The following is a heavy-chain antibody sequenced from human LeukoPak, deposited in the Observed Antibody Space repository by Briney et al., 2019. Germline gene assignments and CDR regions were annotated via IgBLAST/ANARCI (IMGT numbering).Heavy chain of an antibody. CDR3: AKYYYGSGSYYKGLDY. CDR2: ISGSGGST. J-gene: IGHJ4*02. Sequence: GGSLRLSCAASGFTFSSYGMSWVRQAPGKGLEWVSVISGSGGSTYHADSVKGRFTLSRDNSKNTLYLQMNSLRAEDTAVYYCAKYYYGSGSYYKGLDYWGQGTLVTVSS. D-gene: IGHD3-10*01. V-gene: IGHV3-23*01. CDR1: GFTFSSYG.